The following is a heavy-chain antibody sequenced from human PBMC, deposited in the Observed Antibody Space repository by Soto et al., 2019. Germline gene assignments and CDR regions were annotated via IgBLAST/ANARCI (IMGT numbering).Heavy chain of an antibody. CDR3: TTGSVEGV. D-gene: IGHD2-15*01. J-gene: IGHJ6*02. Sequence: EVQLVEYGGGSVKPGGSLTLSCAASGFAFSNAWMNWVRQAPGKGLEWVGRIKTKTHGERTDYAAPVKGRFSISRDDSKYTLYLQMSSLKVVDTAVYYCTTGSVEGVWGPCTTVTVSS. V-gene: IGHV3-15*07. CDR2: IKTKTHGERT. CDR1: GFAFSNAW.